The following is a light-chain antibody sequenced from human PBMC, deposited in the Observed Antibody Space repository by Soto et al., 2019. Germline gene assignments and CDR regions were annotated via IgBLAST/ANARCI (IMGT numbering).Light chain of an antibody. CDR2: LEGSGSY. CDR1: SGHSSYI. Sequence: VLTQSSSASASLGSSVKLTCTLSSGHSSYIIAWHQQQPGKAPRYLMKLEGSGSYNKGSGVPDRFSGSSSGADRYLTISNHQSEDEADYYCETWDRDVVFGGGTKLTVL. V-gene: IGLV4-60*03. J-gene: IGLJ2*01. CDR3: ETWDRDVV.